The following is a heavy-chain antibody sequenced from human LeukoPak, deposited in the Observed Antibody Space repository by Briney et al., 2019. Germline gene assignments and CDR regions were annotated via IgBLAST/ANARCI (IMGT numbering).Heavy chain of an antibody. CDR3: ARGTSYFDY. J-gene: IGHJ4*02. CDR1: GDSVSSNSAA. Sequence: SQTLSLTCAISGDSVSSNSAAWNWIRQSPSRGLEWLGRTYYRSKWCDDYAVSVRSRISVTPDTSKNQFSLQLNSVTPEDTVVYYCARGTSYFDYWGQGTLVTVSS. V-gene: IGHV6-1*01. D-gene: IGHD1/OR15-1a*01. CDR2: TYYRSKWCD.